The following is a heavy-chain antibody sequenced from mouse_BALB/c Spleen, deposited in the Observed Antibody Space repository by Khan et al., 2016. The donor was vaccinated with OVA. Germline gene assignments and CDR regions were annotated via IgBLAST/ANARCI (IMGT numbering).Heavy chain of an antibody. J-gene: IGHJ4*01. CDR3: GRGGAGYYRNDGGAKEY. CDR2: INTHSGVP. CDR1: GYTFTTAG. D-gene: IGHD2-14*01. V-gene: IGHV9-4*02. Sequence: QIQLVQSGPELKKPGETVRISCKASGYTFTTAGIQWVQKMPGKGLKWIGWINTHSGVPKYAEDFKGRFAFSLEISVSTAYLQITNLKSEDTATDFCGRGGAGYYRNDGGAKEYWGQGTSVTVSS.